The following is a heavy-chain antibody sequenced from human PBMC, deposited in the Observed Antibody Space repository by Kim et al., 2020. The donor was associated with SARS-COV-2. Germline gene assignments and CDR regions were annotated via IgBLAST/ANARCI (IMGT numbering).Heavy chain of an antibody. CDR2: IRSNANTYET. J-gene: IGHJ3*01. CDR1: GFTFSGSA. CDR3: TSVPGTTAAFWHA. D-gene: IGHD1-1*01. V-gene: IGHV3-73*01. Sequence: GGSLRLSCAASGFTFSGSAMHWVRQASGKGLEWVSRIRSNANTYETTYTASVKGRFTITSDDTMSMPKLHLNSLNTADTAVYYGTSVPGTTAAFWHA.